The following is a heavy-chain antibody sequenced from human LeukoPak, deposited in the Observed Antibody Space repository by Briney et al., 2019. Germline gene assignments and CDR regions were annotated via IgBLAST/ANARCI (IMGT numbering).Heavy chain of an antibody. CDR2: IYYSGST. CDR3: ARAGYCSSTSCYFQH. CDR1: GGSISSYY. D-gene: IGHD2-2*01. J-gene: IGHJ1*01. V-gene: IGHV4-59*08. Sequence: SETLSLTCTVSGGSISSYYWSWIRQPPGKGLEWIGYIYYSGSTNYNPSLKSRVTISVDTSKNQFSLKLSSVTAADTAVYYCARAGYCSSTSCYFQHWGQGTLVTVSS.